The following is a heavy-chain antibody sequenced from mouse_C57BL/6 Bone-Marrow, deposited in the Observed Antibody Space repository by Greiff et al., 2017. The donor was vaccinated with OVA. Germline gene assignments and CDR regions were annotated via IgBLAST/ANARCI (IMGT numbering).Heavy chain of an antibody. CDR3: ARAVGWLLEAMDY. CDR1: GYTFTDYY. Sequence: QVQLQQSGPELVKPGASVKISCKASGYTFTDYYINWVKQRPGQGLEWIGWIFPGSGSTYYNEKFKGKATLTVDKSSSTAYMLLSSMTSEDSAVYCCARAVGWLLEAMDYWGQGTSVTVSS. CDR2: IFPGSGST. D-gene: IGHD2-3*01. J-gene: IGHJ4*01. V-gene: IGHV1-75*01.